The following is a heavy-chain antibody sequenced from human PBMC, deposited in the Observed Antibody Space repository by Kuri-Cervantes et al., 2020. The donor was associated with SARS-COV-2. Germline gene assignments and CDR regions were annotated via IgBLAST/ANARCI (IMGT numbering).Heavy chain of an antibody. CDR1: GYTFTGYY. D-gene: IGHD2-2*03. V-gene: IGHV1-2*02. J-gene: IGHJ5*02. CDR3: AREEFGYCSSTSCYGNWFDP. CDR2: INPNSGGT. Sequence: ASVKVSCKASGYTFTGYYMHWVRQAPGQGLEWMGWINPNSGGTNYAQKFQGRVTMTRDTSISTAYMELSRLRSDDTAVYYCAREEFGYCSSTSCYGNWFDPWGQGTLVTVSS.